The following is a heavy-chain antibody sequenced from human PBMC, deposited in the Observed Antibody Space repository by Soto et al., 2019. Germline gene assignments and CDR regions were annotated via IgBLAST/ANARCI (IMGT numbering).Heavy chain of an antibody. Sequence: QVQLVQSGAEVKKPGASVKVSCKASGYTFTSYYMHWVRQAPGQGLEWMGIINPSGGSTSYAQKFQGRVTMTRDTSTSTVYMERSSLRSEDTAVYYCARDRGSDITMIVVVTPGYYGMDVWGQGTTVTVSS. V-gene: IGHV1-46*01. J-gene: IGHJ6*02. CDR1: GYTFTSYY. CDR2: INPSGGST. CDR3: ARDRGSDITMIVVVTPGYYGMDV. D-gene: IGHD3-22*01.